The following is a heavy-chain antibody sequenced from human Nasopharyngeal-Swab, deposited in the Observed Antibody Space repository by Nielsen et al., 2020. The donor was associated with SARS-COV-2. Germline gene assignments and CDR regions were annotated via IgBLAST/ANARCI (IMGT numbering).Heavy chain of an antibody. CDR3: ARAITIFGAPGAFDI. Sequence: WVRQAPGQGLEWMGWINTNTGNPTYAQGFAGRFVFPLDTSVSTAYLQISSLKAEDTAVYYCARAITIFGAPGAFDIWGQGTMVTVSS. D-gene: IGHD3-3*01. CDR2: INTNTGNP. J-gene: IGHJ3*02. V-gene: IGHV7-4-1*02.